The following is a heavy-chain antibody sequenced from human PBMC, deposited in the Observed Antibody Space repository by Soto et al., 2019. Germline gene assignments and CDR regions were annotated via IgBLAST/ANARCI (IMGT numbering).Heavy chain of an antibody. V-gene: IGHV4-39*01. D-gene: IGHD6-13*01. CDR2: IYYSGST. CDR1: GGSIISSSYY. CDR3: ARQVRAAGNSRRLNYYYGMDV. J-gene: IGHJ6*02. Sequence: SVTLSLTCTASGGSIISSSYYWGWIRQPPGKGLEWIGSIYYSGSTYYNPSLKSRVTISVDTSKNQFSLKLSSVTAADTAVYYCARQVRAAGNSRRLNYYYGMDVWGQGTTVT.